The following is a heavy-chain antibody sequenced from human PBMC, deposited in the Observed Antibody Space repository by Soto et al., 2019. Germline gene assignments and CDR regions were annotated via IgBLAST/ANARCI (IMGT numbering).Heavy chain of an antibody. D-gene: IGHD6-19*01. Sequence: PSQTLSLTCAISGDSVSSNSAAWNWIRQSPSRGLEWLGRTYYRSKWYYDYVVSVKSRITVNPDTSKNRFSLQLNSVTPEDTAVYYCAREIRRAGSGWYYSAFDIWAQGTMVTVS. J-gene: IGHJ3*02. CDR3: AREIRRAGSGWYYSAFDI. CDR1: GDSVSSNSAA. CDR2: TYYRSKWYY. V-gene: IGHV6-1*01.